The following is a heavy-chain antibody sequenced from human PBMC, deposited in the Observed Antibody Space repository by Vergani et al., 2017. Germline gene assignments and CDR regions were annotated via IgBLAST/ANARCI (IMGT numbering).Heavy chain of an antibody. CDR3: ARPDNYGDYVPFDY. Sequence: QVQLQESGPGLVKPSETLSLTCTVSVGSISSYYWSWIRQPPGKGLEWVGYIYYSGSTNYNPSLKSRVTISVDTSKNQFSLKLSSVTAADTAVYYCARPDNYGDYVPFDYWGQGTLVTVSS. V-gene: IGHV4-59*01. CDR2: IYYSGST. J-gene: IGHJ4*02. D-gene: IGHD4-17*01. CDR1: VGSISSYY.